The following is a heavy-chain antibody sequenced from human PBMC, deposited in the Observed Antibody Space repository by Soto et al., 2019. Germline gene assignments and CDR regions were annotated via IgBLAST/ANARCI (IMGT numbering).Heavy chain of an antibody. D-gene: IGHD3-16*01. J-gene: IGHJ6*02. V-gene: IGHV3-21*01. CDR3: ARTETRDYDLGGYYYYYGMDV. CDR1: GFTFSSYS. Sequence: PGGSLRLSCAASGFTFSSYSMNWVRQAPGKGLEWVSSISSSSSYIYYADSVKGRFTISRDNAKNSLYLQMNSLRAEDTAVYYCARTETRDYDLGGYYYYYGMDVWGQGTTVTVSS. CDR2: ISSSSSYI.